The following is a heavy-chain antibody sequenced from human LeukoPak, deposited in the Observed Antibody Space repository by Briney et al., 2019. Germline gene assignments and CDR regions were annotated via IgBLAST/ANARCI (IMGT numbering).Heavy chain of an antibody. V-gene: IGHV3-30*04. J-gene: IGHJ4*02. CDR2: ISFDGRNR. Sequence: GRSLRLSCAASGFTFSSYAMHWVRQAPGKGLEWVALISFDGRNRYYADSVKGRFTISRDNSKNTLYVQMNGLRAEDTAVYYCVRPRGIAAAGIFGAFDYWGQGILVTVSS. CDR1: GFTFSSYA. D-gene: IGHD6-13*01. CDR3: VRPRGIAAAGIFGAFDY.